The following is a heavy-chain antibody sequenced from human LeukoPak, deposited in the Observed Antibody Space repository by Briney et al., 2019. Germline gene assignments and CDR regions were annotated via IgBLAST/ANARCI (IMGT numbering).Heavy chain of an antibody. CDR3: ARDTAGCGSYYLDY. CDR2: ISAYNGNT. J-gene: IGHJ4*02. V-gene: IGHV1-18*01. Sequence: ASVKVSCKASGYTFASYGISWVRQAPGQGLEWMGWISAYNGNTNYAQKLQGRVTMTTDTSTSTAYMELRSLRSDDTAVYYCARDTAGCGSYYLDYWGQGTLVTVSS. D-gene: IGHD1-26*01. CDR1: GYTFASYG.